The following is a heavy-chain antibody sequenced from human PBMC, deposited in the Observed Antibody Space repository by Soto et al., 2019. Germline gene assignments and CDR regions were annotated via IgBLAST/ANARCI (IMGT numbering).Heavy chain of an antibody. Sequence: VGSLRLSCASSGFTLSSYEMNCVRQAPGKGLEWVSKISSSGNTIYYADSVKGRFTISRDNAKNSLYLQMNSLRVEDTAVYYCARVHMYSSSSHLGQGTLVTVSS. V-gene: IGHV3-48*03. CDR2: ISSSGNTI. CDR1: GFTLSSYE. J-gene: IGHJ4*02. CDR3: ARVHMYSSSSH. D-gene: IGHD6-6*01.